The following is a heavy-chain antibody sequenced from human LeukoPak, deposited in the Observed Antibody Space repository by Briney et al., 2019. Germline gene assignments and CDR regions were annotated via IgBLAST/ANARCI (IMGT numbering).Heavy chain of an antibody. J-gene: IGHJ4*02. D-gene: IGHD1-1*01. Sequence: GGSLRLSCAASGSAFSRSWIHWVRQAPGKGLVWVSSISSSSSYIYYADSVKGRFTISRDNAKNSLYLQMNSLRAEDTAVYYCAREGDATGTIPFSYWGQGTLVTVSS. CDR1: GSAFSRSW. CDR2: ISSSSSYI. CDR3: AREGDATGTIPFSY. V-gene: IGHV3-21*01.